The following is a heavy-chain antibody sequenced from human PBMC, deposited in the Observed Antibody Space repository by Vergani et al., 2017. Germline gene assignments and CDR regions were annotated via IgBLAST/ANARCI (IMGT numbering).Heavy chain of an antibody. V-gene: IGHV1-69*01. J-gene: IGHJ6*03. D-gene: IGHD2-21*01. CDR2: IIPIFGTA. CDR1: GGTFSSYA. Sequence: QVQLVQSGAEVKKPGSSVKVSCKASGGTFSSYAISWVRQAPGQGLEWMGGIIPIFGTANYAQKFQGRVTITADESTSTAYMELSSLRSEDTAVYYWARETAYCGGDCYGPRNYYYYYMDVWGKGTTVTVSS. CDR3: ARETAYCGGDCYGPRNYYYYYMDV.